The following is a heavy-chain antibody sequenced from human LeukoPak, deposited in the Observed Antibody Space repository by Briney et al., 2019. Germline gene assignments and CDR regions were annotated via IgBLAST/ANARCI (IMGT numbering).Heavy chain of an antibody. CDR1: GFTFSSYA. CDR2: ISYDGSNK. D-gene: IGHD6-19*01. V-gene: IGHV3-30*04. CDR3: AKGRSRIAVAALFDY. J-gene: IGHJ4*02. Sequence: PGGSLRLSCAASGFTFSSYAMHWVRQAPGKGLEWVAVISYDGSNKYYADSVKGRFTISRDNSKNTLYLQMNSLRAEDTAVYYCAKGRSRIAVAALFDYWGQGTLVTVSS.